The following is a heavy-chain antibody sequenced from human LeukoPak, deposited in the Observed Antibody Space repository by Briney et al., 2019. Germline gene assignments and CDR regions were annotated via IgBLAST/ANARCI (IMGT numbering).Heavy chain of an antibody. V-gene: IGHV5-51*01. J-gene: IGHJ2*01. CDR2: IYPGDPDP. CDR1: GYSFTSCW. D-gene: IGHD1-14*01. Sequence: GESLKISCKGSGYSFTSCWIGWVRQMPGKGLEWMGIIYPGDPDPRYSPSFQGQVTISADKSISTAYLQWSSLKASDTAMYYCARQDRDYWYFDLWGRGTLVTVSS. CDR3: ARQDRDYWYFDL.